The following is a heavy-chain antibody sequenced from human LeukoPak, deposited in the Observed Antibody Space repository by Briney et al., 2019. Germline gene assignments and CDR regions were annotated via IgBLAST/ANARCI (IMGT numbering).Heavy chain of an antibody. J-gene: IGHJ4*02. CDR1: GFTFSSYW. CDR3: ARASRITIFGVVNDY. D-gene: IGHD3-3*01. Sequence: PGGSLRLSCAASGFTFSSYWMSWVRQAPGKGLEWVANIKQDGSEKYYVDSVKGRFTISRDNAKNSLYLQMNSLRAEDTAVYYCARASRITIFGVVNDYWGQGTLVTVSS. V-gene: IGHV3-7*01. CDR2: IKQDGSEK.